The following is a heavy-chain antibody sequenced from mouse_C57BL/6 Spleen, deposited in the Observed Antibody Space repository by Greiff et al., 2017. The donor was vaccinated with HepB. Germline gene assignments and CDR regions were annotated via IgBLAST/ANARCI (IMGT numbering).Heavy chain of an antibody. CDR2: IHPNSGST. D-gene: IGHD1-1*01. CDR3: ARSGYYGSSYSSFDY. V-gene: IGHV1-64*01. J-gene: IGHJ2*01. CDR1: GYTFTSYW. Sequence: QVQLQQPGAELVKPGASVKLSCKASGYTFTSYWMHWVKQRPGQGLEWIGMIHPNSGSTNYNEKFKSKATLTVDKSSSTAYMQLSSLTSEDSAVYYCARSGYYGSSYSSFDYWGQGTTLTVSS.